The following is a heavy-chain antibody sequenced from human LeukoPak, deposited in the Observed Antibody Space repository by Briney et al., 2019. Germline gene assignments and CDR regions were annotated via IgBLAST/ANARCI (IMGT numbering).Heavy chain of an antibody. CDR3: AREEYCSGGSCYDGGDYYYGMDV. Sequence: PGGSLRLSCAASGFTLSSYGMHWVRQAPGKGLEWVAVIWYDGSNKYYADSVKGRFTISRDNSKNTLYLQMNSLRAEDTAVYYCAREEYCSGGSCYDGGDYYYGMDVWGQGTTVTVSS. CDR2: IWYDGSNK. V-gene: IGHV3-33*01. J-gene: IGHJ6*02. CDR1: GFTLSSYG. D-gene: IGHD2-15*01.